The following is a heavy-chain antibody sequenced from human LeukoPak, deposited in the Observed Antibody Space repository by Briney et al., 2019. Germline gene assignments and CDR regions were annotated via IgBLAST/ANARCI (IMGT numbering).Heavy chain of an antibody. Sequence: ASVKVSCKASGYTFTSYGISWVRQAPGQGLEWMGWISAYNGNTNYAQKLQGRVTMTTDTSTSTGYMELRSLRSDDTAVYYCARDGLDTAMEGGVDYWGQGTLVTVSS. J-gene: IGHJ4*02. CDR3: ARDGLDTAMEGGVDY. CDR1: GYTFTSYG. CDR2: ISAYNGNT. D-gene: IGHD5-18*01. V-gene: IGHV1-18*01.